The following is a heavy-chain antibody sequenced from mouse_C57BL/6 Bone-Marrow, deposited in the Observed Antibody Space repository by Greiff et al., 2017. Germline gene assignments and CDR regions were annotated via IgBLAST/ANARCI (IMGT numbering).Heavy chain of an antibody. Sequence: VQLVESGPELVKPGASVKLSCKASGYTFTSYDINWVKQRPGQGLEWIGWIYPRDGSTKYNEKFKGKATLTVDTSSSTAYMELHSLTSEDSAVYFCAREDWGGAMDYWGQGTSVTVSS. J-gene: IGHJ4*01. CDR1: GYTFTSYD. CDR3: AREDWGGAMDY. V-gene: IGHV1-85*01. CDR2: IYPRDGST. D-gene: IGHD4-1*01.